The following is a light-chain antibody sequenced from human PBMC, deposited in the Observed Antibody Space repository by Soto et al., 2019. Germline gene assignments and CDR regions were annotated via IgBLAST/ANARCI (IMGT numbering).Light chain of an antibody. J-gene: IGLJ2*01. CDR2: LEGSGSY. CDR3: ETWDSNTPLV. Sequence: QSVLTQSSSASASLGSSFKLTCTLSSGHSSYIIAWHQQQPGKAPRYLMKLEGSGSYNKGSGVPDRFSGSSSGADRYLTISNLQSEDEADYYCETWDSNTPLVFGGGTKLTVL. V-gene: IGLV4-60*03. CDR1: SGHSSYI.